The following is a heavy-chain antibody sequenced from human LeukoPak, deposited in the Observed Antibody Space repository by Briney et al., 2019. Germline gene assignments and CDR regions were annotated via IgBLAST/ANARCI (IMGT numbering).Heavy chain of an antibody. CDR2: TYYRCKWYN. Sequence: SQTLSLTCAISGDSVSSNSAGWNWIRQSPSRGLKWLGRTYYRCKWYNEYAVSVKGRIIINPDTSTNPFSLKLNSVPPEDTAVSYCAGGGGSLNYWGQGTLVTVSS. CDR1: GDSVSSNSAG. V-gene: IGHV6-1*01. D-gene: IGHD3-10*01. J-gene: IGHJ4*02. CDR3: AGGGGSLNY.